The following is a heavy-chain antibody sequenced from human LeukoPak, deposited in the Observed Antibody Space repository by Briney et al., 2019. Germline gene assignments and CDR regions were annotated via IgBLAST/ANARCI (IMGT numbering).Heavy chain of an antibody. Sequence: PGGSLRPSCVGSGFTFSSYAMVWVRQAPGKGREWVAVISHDGTNKYYGDSVKGRFTISRDNSKNTMFLEMNSLRLEDTAVYFCARGPSLSTWNWIDPWGQGTLVTVSS. V-gene: IGHV3-30*01. J-gene: IGHJ5*02. CDR3: ARGPSLSTWNWIDP. D-gene: IGHD6-13*01. CDR2: ISHDGTNK. CDR1: GFTFSSYA.